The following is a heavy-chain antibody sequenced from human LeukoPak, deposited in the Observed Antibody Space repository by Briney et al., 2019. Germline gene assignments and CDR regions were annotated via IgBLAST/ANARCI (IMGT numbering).Heavy chain of an antibody. V-gene: IGHV4-39*07. CDR3: ARGGGVGATDFDY. CDR1: GGSISSSSYY. CDR2: IYYSGST. J-gene: IGHJ4*02. D-gene: IGHD1-26*01. Sequence: SETLSLTRTVSGGSISSSSYYRGWIRQPPGKGLEWIGSIYYSGSTYYNPSLKSRVTMSVDTSKNQFSLKLSSVTAADTAVYYCARGGGVGATDFDYWGQGTLVTVSS.